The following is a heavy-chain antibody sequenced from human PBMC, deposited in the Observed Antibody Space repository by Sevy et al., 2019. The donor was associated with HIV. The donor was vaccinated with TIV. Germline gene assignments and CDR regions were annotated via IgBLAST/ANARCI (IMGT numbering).Heavy chain of an antibody. V-gene: IGHV4-59*01. CDR1: GGSISSYY. CDR3: ARARYCSSTSCRYYYDYYMDV. D-gene: IGHD2-2*01. J-gene: IGHJ6*03. Sequence: SETLSLTCTVSGGSISSYYWSWIRQPPGKGLEWIGYIYYSGSTNYNPSLKSRVTISVDTSKNQFSLKLSSVTAADTAVYYCARARYCSSTSCRYYYDYYMDVWGKGTTVTVSS. CDR2: IYYSGST.